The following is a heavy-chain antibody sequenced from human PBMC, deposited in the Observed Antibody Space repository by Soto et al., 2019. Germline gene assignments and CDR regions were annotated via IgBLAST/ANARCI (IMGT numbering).Heavy chain of an antibody. Sequence: ASVKVSCKASGYTFTSYGISWVRQAPGQGLEWMGWISAYNGNTNYAQKLQGRVTMTTDTSTSTAYMELRSLGSDDTAVYYCARDIPDLGYYDFWSGPMRPPDAFDIWGQGTMVTVSS. D-gene: IGHD3-3*01. J-gene: IGHJ3*02. CDR2: ISAYNGNT. CDR1: GYTFTSYG. CDR3: ARDIPDLGYYDFWSGPMRPPDAFDI. V-gene: IGHV1-18*01.